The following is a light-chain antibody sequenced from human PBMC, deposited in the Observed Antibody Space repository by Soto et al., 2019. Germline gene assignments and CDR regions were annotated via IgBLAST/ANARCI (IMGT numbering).Light chain of an antibody. CDR3: QHYHGWPIT. CDR2: DAS. V-gene: IGKV3-11*01. CDR1: QSIGLA. Sequence: EIVLTPSPATLSLSPGERATLSCRASQSIGLAIAWYQHKPGQAPRLLIFDASQRATDIPARFSGSGSGTDFTLTISSLQSEDFAVYYCQHYHGWPITFGQGTRLEIK. J-gene: IGKJ5*01.